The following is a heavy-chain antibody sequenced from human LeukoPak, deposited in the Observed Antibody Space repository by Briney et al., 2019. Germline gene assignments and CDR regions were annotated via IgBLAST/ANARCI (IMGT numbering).Heavy chain of an antibody. CDR2: IYIGGNT. CDR3: VGASQWLAFDY. CDR1: GFIVGTIH. Sequence: GGSRRLSCAVSGFIVGTIHMAWVRQAPGKGREWVSVIYIGGNTYYADSVRGRFTISRDKYKNTLYLQMSSLRAEDTAVYYCVGASQWLAFDYWGQGTLVTVSS. D-gene: IGHD6-19*01. V-gene: IGHV3-66*01. J-gene: IGHJ4*02.